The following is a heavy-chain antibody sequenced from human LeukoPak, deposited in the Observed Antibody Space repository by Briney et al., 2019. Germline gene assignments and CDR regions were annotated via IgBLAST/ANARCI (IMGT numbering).Heavy chain of an antibody. D-gene: IGHD2-2*01. J-gene: IGHJ6*02. V-gene: IGHV4-31*03. CDR2: IYYSGST. CDR1: GGSISSGGYY. Sequence: PSETLSLTCTVSGGSISSGGYYWSWIRQHPGKGLEWIGYIYYSGSTYYNPSLKSRVTISVDTSKNQFSLKLSSVTAADTAVYYCARDPIVVVPAVNYGMDVWGQGTMVTVSS. CDR3: ARDPIVVVPAVNYGMDV.